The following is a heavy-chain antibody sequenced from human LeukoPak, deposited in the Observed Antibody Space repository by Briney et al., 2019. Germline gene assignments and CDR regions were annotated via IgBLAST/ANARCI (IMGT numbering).Heavy chain of an antibody. CDR1: GGSFSGYY. CDR2: INHSGST. J-gene: IGHJ4*02. CDR3: ARTTSGY. Sequence: PSETLSLTCAVHGGSFSGYYWSWIRQPPGKGLEWIGEINHSGSTNYNPSLKSRVTISVDTSKNQFSLKLSSVTAADTAVYYCARTTSGYWGQGTLVTVSS. D-gene: IGHD1-14*01. V-gene: IGHV4-34*01.